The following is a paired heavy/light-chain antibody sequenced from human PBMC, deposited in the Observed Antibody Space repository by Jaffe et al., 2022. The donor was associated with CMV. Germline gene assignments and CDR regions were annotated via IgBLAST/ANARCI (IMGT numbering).Light chain of an antibody. Sequence: QSALTQPASVSGSPGQSITISCTGTSSDVGGYNYVSWYQQHPGKAPKLMIYDVSNRPSGVSNRFSGSKSGNTASLTISGLQAEDEADYYCSSYTSSSGIFGTGTKVTVL. CDR2: DVS. CDR1: SSDVGGYNY. CDR3: SSYTSSSGI. J-gene: IGLJ1*01. V-gene: IGLV2-14*03.
Heavy chain of an antibody. CDR1: GGSISSSSYY. V-gene: IGHV4-39*01. Sequence: QLQLQESGPGLVKPSETLSLTCTVSGGSISSSSYYWGWIRQPPGKGLEWIGSIYYSGSTYYNPSLKSRVTISVDTSKNQFSLKLSSVTAADTAVYYCARGGLYDFWSGYYTGYWFDPWGQGTLVTVSS. J-gene: IGHJ5*02. CDR2: IYYSGST. CDR3: ARGGLYDFWSGYYTGYWFDP. D-gene: IGHD3-3*01.